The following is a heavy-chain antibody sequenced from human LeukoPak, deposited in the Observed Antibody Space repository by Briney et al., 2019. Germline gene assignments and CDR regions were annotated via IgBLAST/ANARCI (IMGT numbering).Heavy chain of an antibody. CDR3: ARVFGSSWYRYYWFDP. Sequence: SETLSLTCAVYGGSFSGYYWSWIRQPPGKGLEWIGEINHSGSTNYNPSLKSRVTISVDTSKNQFSLKLSPVTAADTAVYYCARVFGSSWYRYYWFDPWGQGTLVTVSS. J-gene: IGHJ5*02. CDR1: GGSFSGYY. V-gene: IGHV4-34*01. CDR2: INHSGST. D-gene: IGHD6-13*01.